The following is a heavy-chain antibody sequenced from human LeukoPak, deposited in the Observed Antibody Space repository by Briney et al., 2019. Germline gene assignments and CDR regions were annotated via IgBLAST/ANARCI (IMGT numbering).Heavy chain of an antibody. V-gene: IGHV3-66*01. D-gene: IGHD3-22*01. Sequence: GGSLRLSCAASGFTVSSNYMSWVRQAPGKGLEWVSVIYSGGSTYYADSVKGRFNISRDNSKNTLYLQMNSLRAEDTAVYYCARDSRPSYYYDSSGYYPKSLGYYYGMDVWGQGTTVTVSS. CDR3: ARDSRPSYYYDSSGYYPKSLGYYYGMDV. J-gene: IGHJ6*02. CDR1: GFTVSSNY. CDR2: IYSGGST.